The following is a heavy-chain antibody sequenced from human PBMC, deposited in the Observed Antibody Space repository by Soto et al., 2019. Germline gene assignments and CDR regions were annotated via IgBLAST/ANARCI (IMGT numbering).Heavy chain of an antibody. CDR3: TTYSYSSTIIVRFDY. D-gene: IGHD1-26*01. CDR2: IKSKTDGGTA. CDR1: GFTFSKAW. Sequence: GGSLRLSCAASGFTFSKAWINWVRQVPGKGLEWVGRIKSKTDGGTADYAAPVKGRFAVSRDDSKNMVYLQMNSLKTEDTGIYYCTTYSYSSTIIVRFDYWGQGTEVTVSS. V-gene: IGHV3-15*07. J-gene: IGHJ4*02.